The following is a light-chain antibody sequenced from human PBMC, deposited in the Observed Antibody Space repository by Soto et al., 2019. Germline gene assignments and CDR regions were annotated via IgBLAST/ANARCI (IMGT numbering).Light chain of an antibody. CDR2: GAS. Sequence: EIVLTQSPGTLSLSPGERATLSCRASQSVSSSYLAWYQQKPGQAPRLLIYGASSRATGIPDRFSGSGSGTDFTLTISRLELEDLEVYYCKHYGTPQWRFAKGPKVEI. V-gene: IGKV3-20*01. CDR3: KHYGTPQWR. J-gene: IGKJ1*01. CDR1: QSVSSSY.